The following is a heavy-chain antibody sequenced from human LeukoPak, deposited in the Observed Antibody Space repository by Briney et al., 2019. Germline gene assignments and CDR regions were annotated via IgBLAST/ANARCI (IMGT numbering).Heavy chain of an antibody. CDR1: GFTVCSNY. CDR2: IYSGGST. J-gene: IGHJ4*02. V-gene: IGHV3-53*01. CDR3: ARGYGDYDYFDY. Sequence: GGSLRLSCAASGFTVCSNYMSWVRQAPGKGREGVSDIYSGGSTYYADSVKGRFTISRDNSKNTLYLQMNSLRAEDTAVYYCARGYGDYDYFDYWGEGTLVTVSS. D-gene: IGHD4-17*01.